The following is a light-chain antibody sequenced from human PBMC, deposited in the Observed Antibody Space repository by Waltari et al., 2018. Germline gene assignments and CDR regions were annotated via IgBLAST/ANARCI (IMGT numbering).Light chain of an antibody. CDR2: YNY. Sequence: QSVLTQPPSVSAAPGQKVTISCSGSNSNTGNYLVSWYHQLPVATPKLLIYYNYNRPSGIPDRFSASKSGTSATPDITGLQIGDEADYYCATWDNSLTAVVFGGGTKLTVL. J-gene: IGLJ3*02. CDR3: ATWDNSLTAVV. V-gene: IGLV1-51*01. CDR1: NSNTGNYL.